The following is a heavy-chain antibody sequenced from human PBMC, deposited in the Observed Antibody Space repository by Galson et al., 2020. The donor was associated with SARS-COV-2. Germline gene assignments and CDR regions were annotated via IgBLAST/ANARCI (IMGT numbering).Heavy chain of an antibody. J-gene: IGHJ4*02. Sequence: GGSLRLSCAASGFTFSNHNMIWARQAPGKGLEWVSSISPSGSYIFYADSVKGRFTISRDHAKNSLYLQMNSLRADDTAVYYCARDRGMQPIMTCYFDQWGQGTLVTVSS. V-gene: IGHV3-21*01. CDR1: GFTFSNHN. D-gene: IGHD2-8*01. CDR2: ISPSGSYI. CDR3: ARDRGMQPIMTCYFDQ.